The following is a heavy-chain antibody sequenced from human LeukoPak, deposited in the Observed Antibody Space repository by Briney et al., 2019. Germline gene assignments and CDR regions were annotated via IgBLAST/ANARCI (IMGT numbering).Heavy chain of an antibody. J-gene: IGHJ3*02. CDR3: ARDQGNYYDSSGFIDI. V-gene: IGHV4-4*02. CDR2: IYHSGST. D-gene: IGHD3-22*01. Sequence: SGTLSLTCAVSGGSISSSNWWSWVRQPPGKGLEWIGEIYHSGSTNYNPSLKSRVTISVDKSKNQFSLKLSSVTAADTAVYYCARDQGNYYDSSGFIDIWGQGTMVTVSS. CDR1: GGSISSSNW.